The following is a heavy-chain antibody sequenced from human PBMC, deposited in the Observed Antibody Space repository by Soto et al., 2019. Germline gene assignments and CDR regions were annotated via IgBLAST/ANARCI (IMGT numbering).Heavy chain of an antibody. J-gene: IGHJ4*02. D-gene: IGHD3-22*01. CDR1: GFPFSSYG. Sequence: PGRSLRLSCAASGFPFSSYGMNWVRHATGKGLEWVSAISGSDGTTHYADSVRGRFTISRDNSNNTVFLQMNSLRVEDTAVYYCARTFDCNDNRCFFDFWGQGALVTVSS. CDR2: ISGSDGTT. V-gene: IGHV3-23*01. CDR3: ARTFDCNDNRCFFDF.